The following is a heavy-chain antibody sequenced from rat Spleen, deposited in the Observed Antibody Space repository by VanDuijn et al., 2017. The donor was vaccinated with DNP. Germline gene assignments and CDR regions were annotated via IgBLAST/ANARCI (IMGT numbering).Heavy chain of an antibody. Sequence: EVQLVESGGGLVQPGRSLKLSCAASGFTFNDYAMAWVRQAPKRGLEWVATISYDCTKTFYRDSVMGRFSVSRDNAENTLYLQMDSLRSEDTATYYCARSGIIRGTGWFGSWGQGTLVTVSS. CDR3: ARSGIIRGTGWFGS. CDR2: ISYDCTKT. CDR1: GFTFNDYA. V-gene: IGHV5-7*01. J-gene: IGHJ3*01. D-gene: IGHD4-3*01.